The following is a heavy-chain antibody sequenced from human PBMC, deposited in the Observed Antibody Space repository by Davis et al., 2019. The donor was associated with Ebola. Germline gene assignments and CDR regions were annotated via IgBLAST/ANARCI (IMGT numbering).Heavy chain of an antibody. V-gene: IGHV1-2*02. D-gene: IGHD3-16*02. Sequence: ASVKVSCKTSGYTFTAYYMHWVRQAPGQGLEWMGIINPGGGSTNYAQKFQGRVTMTRDTSISTAYMELSRLRSDDTAVYYCATYVWGSYRPDYWGQGTLVTVSS. J-gene: IGHJ4*02. CDR1: GYTFTAYY. CDR2: INPGGGST. CDR3: ATYVWGSYRPDY.